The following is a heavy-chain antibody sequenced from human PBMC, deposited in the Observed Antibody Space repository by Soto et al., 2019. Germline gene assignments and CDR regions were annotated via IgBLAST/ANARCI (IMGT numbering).Heavy chain of an antibody. CDR3: ARLPEGIAQIGRFDP. CDR1: GFTLGRYA. J-gene: IGHJ5*02. D-gene: IGHD6-13*01. CDR2: ISGSGIST. Sequence: GVSLRLSCAASGFTLGRYAMSWVRQAPGKRLEWVSGISGSGISTHYADSVKARFTVSRDNSKNTLYVQMNSLRAEDTAVYYCARLPEGIAQIGRFDPSGQGTLVIVSS. V-gene: IGHV3-23*01.